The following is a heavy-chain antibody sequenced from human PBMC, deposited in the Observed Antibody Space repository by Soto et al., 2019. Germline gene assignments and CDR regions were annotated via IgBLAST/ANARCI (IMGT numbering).Heavy chain of an antibody. D-gene: IGHD1-26*01. CDR2: IYYSGGT. CDR3: ARPSGSYLYYFDY. Sequence: QLQLQESGPGLVKPSETLSLTCTVSGGSISGSYYYWGWIRQPPGKGLEWIGSIYYSGGTYYSPSLKSRVTMSVDTSKNQFSLKLSSVTAADTAVYYCARPSGSYLYYFDYWGQGTLVTVSS. V-gene: IGHV4-39*01. CDR1: GGSISGSYYY. J-gene: IGHJ4*02.